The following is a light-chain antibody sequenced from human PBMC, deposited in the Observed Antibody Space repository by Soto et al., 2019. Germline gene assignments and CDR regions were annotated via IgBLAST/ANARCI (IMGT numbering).Light chain of an antibody. CDR1: QSISHGQ. V-gene: IGKV3-20*01. CDR2: GAS. Sequence: DIVLMQSPGTLSLSPGERATLSCRASQSISHGQIAWYQQKPGQAPRLLIYGASARATGIPDNFSGRGSGTDFTLTIKRLEPEDFAVYYCQQYGSSPWTFGQGTRV. J-gene: IGKJ1*01. CDR3: QQYGSSPWT.